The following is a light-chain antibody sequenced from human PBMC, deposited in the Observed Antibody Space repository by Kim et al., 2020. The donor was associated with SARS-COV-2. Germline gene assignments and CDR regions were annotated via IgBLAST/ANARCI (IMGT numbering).Light chain of an antibody. J-gene: IGLJ2*01. Sequence: QAVVTQEPSLTVSPGGTVTLTCGSSTGAVTSGHYPFWFQQKPGQAPRTLIYDTSNKHSWTPARFSGSVLGGKAALTLSGAQPEDEADYYCFLVYDGRGVFGGGTQLTVL. CDR3: FLVYDGRGV. V-gene: IGLV7-46*01. CDR2: DTS. CDR1: TGAVTSGHY.